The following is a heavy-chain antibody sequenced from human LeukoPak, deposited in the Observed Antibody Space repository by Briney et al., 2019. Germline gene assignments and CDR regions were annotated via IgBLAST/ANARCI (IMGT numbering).Heavy chain of an antibody. Sequence: AASVTVSCKASGYTFTGYYMHRVRQAPGQGLEWMGWINPNSGGTNYAQKFQGRVTMTRDTSISTACMELSRLRSDDTAVYYCATEQQLVTDAFDIWGQGTMVTVSS. V-gene: IGHV1-2*02. D-gene: IGHD6-13*01. J-gene: IGHJ3*02. CDR1: GYTFTGYY. CDR3: ATEQQLVTDAFDI. CDR2: INPNSGGT.